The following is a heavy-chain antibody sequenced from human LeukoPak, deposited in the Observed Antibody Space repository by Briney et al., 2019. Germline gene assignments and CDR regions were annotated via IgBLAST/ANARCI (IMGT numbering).Heavy chain of an antibody. CDR2: INHSGST. D-gene: IGHD2-2*01. Sequence: SETLSLTCAVYGGSFSGYYWSWVRQPPGKGLEWIGEINHSGSTNYNPSLKSRVTISVDTSKSQFSLKLSSVTAADTAVYYCARRYCSSTSCHLWNYYYYYGMDVWGQGTTVTVSS. CDR3: ARRYCSSTSCHLWNYYYYYGMDV. V-gene: IGHV4-34*01. CDR1: GGSFSGYY. J-gene: IGHJ6*02.